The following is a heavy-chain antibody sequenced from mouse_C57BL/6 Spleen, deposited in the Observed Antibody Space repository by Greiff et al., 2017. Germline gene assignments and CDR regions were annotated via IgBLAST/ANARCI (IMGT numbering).Heavy chain of an antibody. Sequence: EVKLVESEGGLVQPGSSMKLSCTASGFTFSDYYMAWVRQVPEKGLEWVANINYDGSSTYYLDSLKSRFIISRDNAKNILYLQMSSLKSEDTATYYCAREGRYRYFDVWGTGTTVTVSS. D-gene: IGHD3-3*01. J-gene: IGHJ1*03. V-gene: IGHV5-16*01. CDR1: GFTFSDYY. CDR3: AREGRYRYFDV. CDR2: INYDGSST.